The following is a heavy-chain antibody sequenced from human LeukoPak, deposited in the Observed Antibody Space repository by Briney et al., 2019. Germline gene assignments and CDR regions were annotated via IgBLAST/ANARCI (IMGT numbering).Heavy chain of an antibody. CDR1: GGSFSGYY. D-gene: IGHD4/OR15-4a*01. CDR3: ARGRYGAYGDH. V-gene: IGHV4-34*01. J-gene: IGHJ4*02. CDR2: IYHSGST. Sequence: SETLSLTCAVYGGSFSGYYWTWIRQPPGKGLEWIGEIYHSGSTNYNPSLKSRVTISVDTSKNQFSLKLTSVTAADTAVYYCARGRYGAYGDHWGQGTLVTVSS.